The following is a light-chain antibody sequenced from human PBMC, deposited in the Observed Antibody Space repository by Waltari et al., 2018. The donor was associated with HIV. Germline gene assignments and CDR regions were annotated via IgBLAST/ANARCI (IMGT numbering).Light chain of an antibody. CDR2: SDS. CDR3: QVWDSRSAQVV. V-gene: IGLV3-9*01. J-gene: IGLJ3*02. Sequence: YELTQPQSVSVALGQTAKITCGGDNIGSTNVQWFQHKPGQAPVLVIYSDSNWASGIPERFSGSNSGNTATLTINRAQAGDEADYYCQVWDSRSAQVVFGGGTNLVVL. CDR1: NIGSTN.